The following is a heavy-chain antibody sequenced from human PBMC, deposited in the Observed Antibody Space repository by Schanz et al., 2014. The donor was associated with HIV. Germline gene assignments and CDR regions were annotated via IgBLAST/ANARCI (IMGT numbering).Heavy chain of an antibody. CDR3: ARTYHFEKGGQSRHCDY. Sequence: EVHLVESGGGLVQPGGSLTLSCAASGFSLSGYYMTWVRQAPGKGLEWVANIKEDGSVKNYVDSVKGRFFISRDNARTSLYRGLNILSAEAPAMYSCARTYHFEKGGQSRHCDYWGQGTLVTVSS. CDR2: IKEDGSVK. V-gene: IGHV3-7*03. J-gene: IGHJ4*02. CDR1: GFSLSGYY. D-gene: IGHD2-15*01.